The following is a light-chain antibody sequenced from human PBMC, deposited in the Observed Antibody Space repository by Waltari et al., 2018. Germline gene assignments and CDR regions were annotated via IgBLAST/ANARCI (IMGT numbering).Light chain of an antibody. CDR2: GAS. CDR3: QHYVRLPAT. Sequence: EIVLTQSPGTLSLSPGERATLSCRASQSVSRTLAWYQQKPGQAPKLLIYGASIRATGIPDRFTGSGSGTDFSLTISSLEPEGFAIYFGQHYVRLPATFGQGTKVEIK. J-gene: IGKJ1*01. V-gene: IGKV3-20*01. CDR1: QSVSRT.